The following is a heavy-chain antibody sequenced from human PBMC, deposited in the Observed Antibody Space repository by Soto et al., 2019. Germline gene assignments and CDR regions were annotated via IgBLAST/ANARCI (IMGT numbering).Heavy chain of an antibody. CDR2: INSISSNI. V-gene: IGHV3-48*02. J-gene: IGHJ4*02. D-gene: IGHD3-10*01. Sequence: PGGSLRLSCAASGFTFSSYSMNWVRQAPGKGLEWVSYINSISSNIFYADSVKGRFTTSRDNAKNSLYLQMNSLRDEDTAVYYCARDLYYYGSGSGYFDYWGQGIQVTVSS. CDR1: GFTFSSYS. CDR3: ARDLYYYGSGSGYFDY.